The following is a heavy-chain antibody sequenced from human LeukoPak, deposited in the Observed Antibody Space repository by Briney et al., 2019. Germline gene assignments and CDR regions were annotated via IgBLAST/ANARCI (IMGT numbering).Heavy chain of an antibody. CDR3: ARSIPYGTTWYGRSDY. CDR2: IKPDGTTK. J-gene: IGHJ4*02. CDR1: GFTFSTSA. V-gene: IGHV3-7*03. D-gene: IGHD6-13*01. Sequence: GRSLRLSCAASGFTFSTSAMTWVRQAPGEGLEWVANIKPDGTTKFYVDSVKGRFTISRDNALNSLYLQMNSLRAEDTAIYYCARSIPYGTTWYGRSDYWGQGTLVTVSS.